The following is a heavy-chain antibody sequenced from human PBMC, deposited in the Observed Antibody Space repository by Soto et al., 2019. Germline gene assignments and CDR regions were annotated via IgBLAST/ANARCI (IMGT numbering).Heavy chain of an antibody. CDR3: TTYPNYYGSGSS. Sequence: SVSNAWMNWVRQAPGKGLGWVGRIKSKTDGGTTDYAAPVKGRFTISRDDSKNTLYLQMNSLKTEDTAVYYCTTYPNYYGSGSSWGQGTLVTVSS. J-gene: IGHJ5*02. CDR2: IKSKTDGGTT. D-gene: IGHD3-10*01. CDR1: SVSNAW. V-gene: IGHV3-15*07.